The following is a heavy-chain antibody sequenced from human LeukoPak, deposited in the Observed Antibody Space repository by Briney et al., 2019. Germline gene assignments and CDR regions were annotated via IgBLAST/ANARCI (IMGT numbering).Heavy chain of an antibody. CDR1: GGSISSYY. J-gene: IGHJ5*02. CDR3: ARDLRKINSDNWFDP. V-gene: IGHV4-4*07. CDR2: IYTSGST. D-gene: IGHD4-23*01. Sequence: SETLSLTCTVSGGSISSYYWSWIRQPAGKGLEWIGRIYTSGSTNYNPSLKSRVIMSVDTSKNQFSLKLSFVTAEDTAVYYCARDLRKINSDNWFDPWGQGTLVTVSS.